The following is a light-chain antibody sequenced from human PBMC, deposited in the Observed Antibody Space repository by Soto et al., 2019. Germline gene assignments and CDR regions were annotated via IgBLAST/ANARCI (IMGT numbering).Light chain of an antibody. J-gene: IGLJ2*01. V-gene: IGLV2-8*01. CDR2: EVT. CDR3: NSYAGNNNIL. CDR1: SNNY. Sequence: QSALTQPPSASGSLGQSVTISCTGFSNNYVSWYQQHPDKAPKLMIYEVTKRPSGVPDRFSGSKSGDTASLTVFGLQAEDEADYYCNSYAGNNNILFGGGTKLTVL.